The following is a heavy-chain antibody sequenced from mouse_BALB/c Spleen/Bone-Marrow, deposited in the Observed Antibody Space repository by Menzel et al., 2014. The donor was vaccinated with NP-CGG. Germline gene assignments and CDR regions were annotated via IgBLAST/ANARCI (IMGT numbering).Heavy chain of an antibody. Sequence: EVMLVESGPELVKPGASVKISCKTSGYTFTEYTMHWVKQSHGKSLEWIGGINPNNGGTSYNQKFKGKATLTVDKSSSTAYMELRSLTSEDSAVYYRVRRKDGNDDALDYWGQGTSVTVSS. V-gene: IGHV1-18*01. D-gene: IGHD2-2*01. CDR2: INPNNGGT. CDR1: GYTFTEYT. CDR3: VRRKDGNDDALDY. J-gene: IGHJ4*01.